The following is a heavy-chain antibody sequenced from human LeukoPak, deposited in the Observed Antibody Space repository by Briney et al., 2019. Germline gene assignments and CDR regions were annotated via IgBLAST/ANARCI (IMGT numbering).Heavy chain of an antibody. CDR1: GGSISSYY. V-gene: IGHV4-59*01. D-gene: IGHD3-9*01. CDR2: IYYSGST. Sequence: SETLSLTCTVSGGSISSYYWSWIRQPPGKGLEWIGYIYYSGSTNYNPSLESRVTISVDTSKNQFSLKLSSVTAADTAVYYCARGLDWFDPWGQGTLVTVSS. J-gene: IGHJ5*02. CDR3: ARGLDWFDP.